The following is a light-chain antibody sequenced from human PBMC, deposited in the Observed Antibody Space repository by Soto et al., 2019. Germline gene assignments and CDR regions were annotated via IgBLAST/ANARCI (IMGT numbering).Light chain of an antibody. V-gene: IGLV2-11*01. CDR3: CSYAGSSFWV. CDR1: TSDVGGYNY. CDR2: DVT. Sequence: QSVLTQPRSVSGSPGQSVTISCTGTTSDVGGYNYVSWYQQHPGKAPKLMIYDVTKRPSGVPDRSSGSKSGNTASLTISGLQAEDEADYYCCSYAGSSFWVFGGGTKLTVL. J-gene: IGLJ3*02.